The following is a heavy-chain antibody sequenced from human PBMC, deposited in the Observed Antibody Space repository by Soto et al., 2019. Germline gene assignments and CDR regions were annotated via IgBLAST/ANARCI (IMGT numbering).Heavy chain of an antibody. J-gene: IGHJ3*02. CDR3: ARVVVGWLVVRDAFDI. CDR1: GGSFSGYY. Sequence: SETLSLTCAVYGGSFSGYYWSWIRQPPGKGLEWIGEINHSGSTNYNPSLKSRVTISVDTSKNQFSLKLSSVTAADTAVYYCARVVVGWLVVRDAFDIWGQGTMLT. CDR2: INHSGST. V-gene: IGHV4-34*01. D-gene: IGHD6-19*01.